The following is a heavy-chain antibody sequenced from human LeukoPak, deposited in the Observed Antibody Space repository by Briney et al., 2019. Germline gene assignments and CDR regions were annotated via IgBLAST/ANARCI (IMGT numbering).Heavy chain of an antibody. CDR3: ARTPYYGSGSYYYYFDY. Sequence: GGSLRLSCAASGFTFSSYAMSWVRQAPGKGLEWVSAISGSGGSTYYADSVKGRFTISRDNSKNTLYLQMNSLRAEDTAVYYCARTPYYGSGSYYYYFDYWGQGTLVTVSS. J-gene: IGHJ4*02. D-gene: IGHD3-10*01. V-gene: IGHV3-23*01. CDR2: ISGSGGST. CDR1: GFTFSSYA.